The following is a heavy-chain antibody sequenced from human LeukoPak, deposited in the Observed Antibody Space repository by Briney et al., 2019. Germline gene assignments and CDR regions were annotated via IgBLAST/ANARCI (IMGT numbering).Heavy chain of an antibody. V-gene: IGHV4-34*01. CDR1: GGSFSGYY. CDR3: ARGRGERTISHFFNY. CDR2: INHSGST. Sequence: SETLSLTCAVYGGSFSGYYWSWIRQPPGKGLEWIGEINHSGSTNYNPSLKSRVTISVDTSKNQFSLKLSSVTAADTAVYYCARGRGERTISHFFNYWGQGTLVTVSS. J-gene: IGHJ4*02. D-gene: IGHD3-16*01.